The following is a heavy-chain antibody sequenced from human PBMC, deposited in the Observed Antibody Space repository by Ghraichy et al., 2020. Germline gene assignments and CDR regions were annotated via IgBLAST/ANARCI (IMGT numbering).Heavy chain of an antibody. Sequence: GGSLRLSCAASGFTFNNYAINWVRQAPEKGLEWVSTITGSGTITYYADSVKGRCTISRDNSKSTVYLQLNSLRAEDTAVYYCAKRSFCSGASCCFDYWGQGILVTVSP. CDR2: ITGSGTIT. J-gene: IGHJ4*02. D-gene: IGHD2-15*01. CDR3: AKRSFCSGASCCFDY. V-gene: IGHV3-23*01. CDR1: GFTFNNYA.